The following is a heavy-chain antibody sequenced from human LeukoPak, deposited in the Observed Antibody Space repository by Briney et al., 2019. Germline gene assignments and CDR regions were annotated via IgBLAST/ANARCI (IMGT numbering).Heavy chain of an antibody. CDR3: AKDGCSSTSCRITIFGVVTMRDYYYYMDV. Sequence: GGSLRLSCAASGFTFSSYAMSWVRQAPGKGLEWVSAISGSGGSTYYADSVKGRFTISRDNSKNTLYLQMNSLRAEDTAVYYCAKDGCSSTSCRITIFGVVTMRDYYYYMDVWGKGTTVTVSS. CDR1: GFTFSSYA. V-gene: IGHV3-23*01. CDR2: ISGSGGST. D-gene: IGHD3-3*01. J-gene: IGHJ6*03.